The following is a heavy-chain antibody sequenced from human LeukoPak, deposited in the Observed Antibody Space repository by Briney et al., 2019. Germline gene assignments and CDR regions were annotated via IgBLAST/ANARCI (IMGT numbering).Heavy chain of an antibody. J-gene: IGHJ6*03. Sequence: SVKVSCKASGYTFTGYYMHWVRQAPGQGLEWMGGIIPIFGTANYAQKFQGRVTITADKSTSTAYMELSSLRSEDTAVYYCASPIAAAGTRGYYYYYIDVWGKGTTVTVSS. D-gene: IGHD6-13*01. V-gene: IGHV1-69*06. CDR3: ASPIAAAGTRGYYYYYIDV. CDR2: IIPIFGTA. CDR1: GYTFTGYY.